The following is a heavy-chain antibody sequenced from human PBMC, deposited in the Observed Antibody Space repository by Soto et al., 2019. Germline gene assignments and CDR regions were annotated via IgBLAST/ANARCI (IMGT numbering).Heavy chain of an antibody. CDR1: GFTFSDSY. Sequence: GGSLRLSCAASGFTFSDSYMDWVRQAQGKGLEWVGRIRNKANSYTTEYAASVKGRFTISRDDSKNSLSLQMNSLKSEDTAVYYCVKGHRALDNWRQGTLVTVSS. V-gene: IGHV3-72*01. CDR3: VKGHRALDN. J-gene: IGHJ4*02. CDR2: IRNKANSYTT.